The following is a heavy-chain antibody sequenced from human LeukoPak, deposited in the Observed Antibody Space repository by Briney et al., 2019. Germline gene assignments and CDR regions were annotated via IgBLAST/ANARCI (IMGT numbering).Heavy chain of an antibody. V-gene: IGHV3-23*01. J-gene: IGHJ4*02. Sequence: GGSLRLSCAASGFTFSTYAMTRVRQAPGKGLEWVSTISGSGGSTYYADSVRGRFTISRDNSKNTLYLQVNSLRAEDTAVYYCAKDDSVYRTTQPFDYWGQGTLVTVSS. CDR2: ISGSGGST. CDR1: GFTFSTYA. D-gene: IGHD5-18*01. CDR3: AKDDSVYRTTQPFDY.